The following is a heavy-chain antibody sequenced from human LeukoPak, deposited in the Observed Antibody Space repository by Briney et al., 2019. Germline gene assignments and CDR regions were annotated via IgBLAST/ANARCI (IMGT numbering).Heavy chain of an antibody. CDR1: GYTFTSYG. D-gene: IGHD3-9*01. CDR2: ISAYNGNT. Sequence: ASVKVSCKASGYTFTSYGISWVRQAPGQGLEWMGWISAYNGNTNYAQKLQGRVTMTTDTSTSTAYMELRSLRSDDTAVYYCARHDYDILTGYPLYFDYWGQGTLVTVSS. J-gene: IGHJ4*02. CDR3: ARHDYDILTGYPLYFDY. V-gene: IGHV1-18*01.